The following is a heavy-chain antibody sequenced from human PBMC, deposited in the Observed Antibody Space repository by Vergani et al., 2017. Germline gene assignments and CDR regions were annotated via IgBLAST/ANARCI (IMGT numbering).Heavy chain of an antibody. D-gene: IGHD6-19*01. V-gene: IGHV4-59*11. CDR3: ASDTHSGQRADR. CDR2: IHYSENT. J-gene: IGHJ5*02. Sequence: QVQLQESGPGLVKSSETLSLTCSVSFDSIRNLYCNCIRQPPGKGLECIGSIHYSENTNYNPSLKTRVTISVDPSKNQFSLTLTSVTAADTAVYYCASDTHSGQRADRWGQGILVTVTS. CDR1: FDSIRNLY.